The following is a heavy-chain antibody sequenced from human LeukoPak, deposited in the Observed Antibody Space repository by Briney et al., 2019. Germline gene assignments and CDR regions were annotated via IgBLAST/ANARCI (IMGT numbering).Heavy chain of an antibody. D-gene: IGHD5-12*01. J-gene: IGHJ6*03. CDR2: ISYYGSNK. V-gene: IGHV3-30*04. CDR1: GFTFTNYA. CDR3: AKDQGAGLRPTTGYMDV. Sequence: PGGSLRLSCAASGFTFTNYAMYWVRQAPGKGLEWVAVISYYGSNKYYADSVKGRFTISRDNSKNTLFLQMNSLRPEDTAVYYCAKDQGAGLRPTTGYMDVWGKGTTVTISS.